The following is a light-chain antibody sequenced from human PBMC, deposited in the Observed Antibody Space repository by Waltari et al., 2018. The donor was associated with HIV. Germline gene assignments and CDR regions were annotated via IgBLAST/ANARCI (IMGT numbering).Light chain of an antibody. CDR1: SSNIGTKT. Sequence: QSVQLQPPSASGTPGQRVTISCSGRSSNIGTKTVNWYQQLPGSAPKFLMYGNHVRPSGVPDRFSGSKSGTSASLAISGLRSEDEADYYCAAWDDSLNAWVFGGGTKVTVL. J-gene: IGLJ3*02. CDR2: GNH. CDR3: AAWDDSLNAWV. V-gene: IGLV1-44*01.